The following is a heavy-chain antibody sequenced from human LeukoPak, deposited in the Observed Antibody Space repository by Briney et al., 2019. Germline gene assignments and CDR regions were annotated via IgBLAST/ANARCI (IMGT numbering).Heavy chain of an antibody. V-gene: IGHV3-30*02. CDR2: IRYDGSNE. J-gene: IGHJ4*02. CDR1: GFTFNNYD. Sequence: PGGSLRLSCAASGFTFNNYDMHWVRQGPGTGLEWVAFIRYDGSNECYADSVKGRFTISRDNSKNTLYLQMNSLRAEDTAVYYCVGDFDYWGQGTLVTVSS. D-gene: IGHD3-16*01. CDR3: VGDFDY.